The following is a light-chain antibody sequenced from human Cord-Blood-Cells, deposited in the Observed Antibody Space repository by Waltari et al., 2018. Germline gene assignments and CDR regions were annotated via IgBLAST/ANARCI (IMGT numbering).Light chain of an antibody. Sequence: DIQMTQSPSTLSASVGDRVTITCRASQSISSWLAWYQQKPGKDPKLLIYDASSLESGVPSRFSGSGSGTEFTLTISSLQPDDFATYYCQQYNSYSFGQGTKLEIK. CDR2: DAS. CDR1: QSISSW. V-gene: IGKV1-5*01. CDR3: QQYNSYS. J-gene: IGKJ2*01.